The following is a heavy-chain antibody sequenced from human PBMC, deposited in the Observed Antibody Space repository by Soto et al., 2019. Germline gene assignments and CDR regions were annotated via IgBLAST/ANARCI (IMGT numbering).Heavy chain of an antibody. J-gene: IGHJ4*02. D-gene: IGHD3-9*01. Sequence: PSETLSLTCTVSGGSISSYYWSWIRQPPGKGLEWIGYIYYSGSTNYNPSLESRGTISVDTSKNQFSLKLSSVTAADTAVYYCARHDILIDYWGQGTLVTVSS. CDR2: IYYSGST. CDR1: GGSISSYY. CDR3: ARHDILIDY. V-gene: IGHV4-59*08.